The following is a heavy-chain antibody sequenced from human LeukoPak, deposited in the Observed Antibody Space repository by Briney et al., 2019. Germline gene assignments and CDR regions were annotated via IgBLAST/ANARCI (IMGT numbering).Heavy chain of an antibody. V-gene: IGHV1-18*01. J-gene: IGHJ4*02. Sequence: ASVKVSCKASGGTFSSYAISWVRQAPGQGLEWMGWISAYNGNTNYAQKLQGRVTMTTDTSTSTAYMELRSLRSDDTAVYYCAREESGYGYFDYWGQGTLVTVSS. CDR2: ISAYNGNT. D-gene: IGHD5-12*01. CDR1: GGTFSSYA. CDR3: AREESGYGYFDY.